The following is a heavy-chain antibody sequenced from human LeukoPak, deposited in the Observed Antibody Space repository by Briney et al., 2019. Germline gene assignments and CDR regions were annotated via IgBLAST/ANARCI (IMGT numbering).Heavy chain of an antibody. CDR2: LKEDVSAR. Sequence: GGSLRLSCAASGFTVGTNYMSWVRQAPGKGLEWVASLKEDVSARNLVDSVKGRFTISTDNAKNSLYLQMNSLRVEDTAVYYCARGPTYGSRSDFLEYWGLGTLVTVSS. J-gene: IGHJ4*02. D-gene: IGHD3-10*01. CDR3: ARGPTYGSRSDFLEY. V-gene: IGHV3-7*01. CDR1: GFTVGTNY.